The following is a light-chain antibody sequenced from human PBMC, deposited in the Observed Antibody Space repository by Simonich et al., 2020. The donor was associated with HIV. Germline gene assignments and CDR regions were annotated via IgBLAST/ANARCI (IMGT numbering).Light chain of an antibody. CDR3: QQYNNYWT. V-gene: IGKV1-5*03. CDR2: KAS. Sequence: DIQMTQSPSTLSASVGDRVTITCRASQSINRYLAWYQKKPGKAPKLLIYKASSLQSEVPSRFSGNGSGTEFTLTISSLQPDDFATYFCQQYNNYWTFGQGTKVEI. CDR1: QSINRY. J-gene: IGKJ1*01.